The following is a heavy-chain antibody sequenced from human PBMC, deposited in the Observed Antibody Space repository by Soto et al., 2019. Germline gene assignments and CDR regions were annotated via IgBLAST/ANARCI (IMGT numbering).Heavy chain of an antibody. CDR3: ARDGYYSSAGGLDV. CDR2: IWYDGSNK. V-gene: IGHV3-33*01. CDR1: GLTFSNYG. D-gene: IGHD3-22*01. J-gene: IGHJ6*02. Sequence: QVQLVESGGGVVQPGRSLRLSCVASGLTFSNYGMHWVRQAPGKGLEWVTLIWYDGSNKYYADSVKGRFTISRDNSKHTVYLQMNSLRAEDTAVYYCARDGYYSSAGGLDVWGQGTTVTVSS.